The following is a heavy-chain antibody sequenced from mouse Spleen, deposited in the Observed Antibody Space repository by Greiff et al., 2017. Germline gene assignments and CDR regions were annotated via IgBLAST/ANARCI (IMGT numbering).Heavy chain of an antibody. CDR3: ARSAYGYDVAWFAY. Sequence: QVQLQQSGPELVKPGASVKISCKASGYSFTSYYIHWVKQRPGQGLEWIGWIYPGSGNTKYNEKFKGKATLTADTSSSTAYMQLSSLTSEDSAVYYCARSAYGYDVAWFAYWGQGTLVTVSA. CDR2: IYPGSGNT. CDR1: GYSFTSYY. V-gene: IGHV1-66*01. J-gene: IGHJ3*01. D-gene: IGHD2-2*01.